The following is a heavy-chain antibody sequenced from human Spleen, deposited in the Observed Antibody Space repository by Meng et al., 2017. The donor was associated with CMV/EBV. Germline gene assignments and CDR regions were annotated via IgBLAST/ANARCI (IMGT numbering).Heavy chain of an antibody. D-gene: IGHD3-3*01. CDR2: INHSGST. V-gene: IGHV4-34*01. J-gene: IGHJ3*02. CDR3: ARSPRMKVSEVVDSGPFDI. Sequence: SETLSLTCAVYGGSFIPYYWSWIRQTPGKGLEWIAEINHSGSTNSNPSLKSRVTISVDTSKNQFSLKLTSVTAADTAVYFCARSPRMKVSEVVDSGPFDIWGHGTMVTVSS. CDR1: GGSFIPYY.